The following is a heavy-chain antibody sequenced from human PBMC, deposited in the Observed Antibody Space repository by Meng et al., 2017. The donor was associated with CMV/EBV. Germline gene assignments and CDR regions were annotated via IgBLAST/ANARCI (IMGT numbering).Heavy chain of an antibody. CDR2: IRYDGSNK. CDR3: AREGSWSWELTDYYYYGMDV. D-gene: IGHD1-26*01. CDR1: GFTFSSYG. J-gene: IGHJ6*02. V-gene: IGHV3-30*02. Sequence: GESLKISCAASGFTFSSYGMHWVRQAPGKGLEWVAFIRYDGSNKYYADSVKGRFTISRDNSKNTLYLQMNSLRAEDTAVYYCAREGSWSWELTDYYYYGMDVWGQGTTVTVSS.